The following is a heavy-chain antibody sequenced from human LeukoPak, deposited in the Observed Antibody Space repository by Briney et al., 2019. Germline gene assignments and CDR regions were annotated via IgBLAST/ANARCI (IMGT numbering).Heavy chain of an antibody. CDR3: ARVGGSWLNFDY. D-gene: IGHD6-13*01. CDR2: ISRSSATI. V-gene: IGHV3-48*02. CDR1: EFTFSSYS. J-gene: IGHJ4*02. Sequence: GGSLRLSCAASEFTFSSYSMNWVRQAPGKGLEWVSYISRSSATISYADSVKGRFTVSRDNAKNSLYLQMNSLRDEDTAIYYCARVGGSWLNFDYWGQGTLVTVSS.